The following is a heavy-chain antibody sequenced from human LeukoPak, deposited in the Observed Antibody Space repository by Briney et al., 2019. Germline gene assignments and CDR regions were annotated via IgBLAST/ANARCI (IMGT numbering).Heavy chain of an antibody. D-gene: IGHD3-22*01. CDR3: ATTNDGGGYQWGDFFDF. V-gene: IGHV1-69*04. J-gene: IGHJ4*02. CDR1: GGTSNSHA. CDR2: IIPNLGTT. Sequence: ASVKVSCKASGGTSNSHAISWVRQAPGQVLEWIGRIIPNLGTTNRAQSFQDRVTLTADKSTNTAYMELTSLTSDDTAVYYCATTNDGGGYQWGDFFDFWGQGTLVTVSS.